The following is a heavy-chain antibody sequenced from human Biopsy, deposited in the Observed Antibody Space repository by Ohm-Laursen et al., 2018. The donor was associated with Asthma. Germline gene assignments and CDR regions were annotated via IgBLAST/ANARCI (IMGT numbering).Heavy chain of an antibody. J-gene: IGHJ4*02. CDR3: ARVKDGYNFDY. Sequence: QTLSLTCAVSGGSISSGGYSWSWIRQPPGKGPEWIGYIYHSGSTYYNPSLKSRVTISVDRSKNQFSLKLSSVTAADTAVYYCARVKDGYNFDYWGQGTLVTVSS. D-gene: IGHD5-24*01. CDR2: IYHSGST. V-gene: IGHV4-30-2*01. CDR1: GGSISSGGYS.